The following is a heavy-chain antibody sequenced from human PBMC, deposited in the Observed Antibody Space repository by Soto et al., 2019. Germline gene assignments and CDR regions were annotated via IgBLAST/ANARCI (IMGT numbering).Heavy chain of an antibody. D-gene: IGHD3-10*01. V-gene: IGHV1-58*01. CDR2: MVVGSGNT. CDR3: AAGPSHYYYYGMDV. Sequence: SVKVSCKASGFPFTSSAVQWVRQALGQRLEWIGWMVVGSGNTNYAQKFQERVTITRDMSTSTAYMELSSLRSEDTAVYYCAAGPSHYYYYGMDVWGQGTTVTVSS. J-gene: IGHJ6*02. CDR1: GFPFTSSA.